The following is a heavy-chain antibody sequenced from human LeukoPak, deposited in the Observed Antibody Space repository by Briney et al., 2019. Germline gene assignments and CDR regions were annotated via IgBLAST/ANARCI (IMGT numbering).Heavy chain of an antibody. V-gene: IGHV3-7*05. D-gene: IGHD2-2*01. J-gene: IGHJ5*02. CDR2: IRQDGGGI. CDR3: ARGATYTSA. Sequence: PGTSLRLSCASSGFTFSDYWMTWVRQSPGKRLDWVANIRQDGGGIYYVDSVKGRFTISRDNAKNSLYLQMNSLRAEDTGVYYCARGATYTSAWGQGTLVTVSS. CDR1: GFTFSDYW.